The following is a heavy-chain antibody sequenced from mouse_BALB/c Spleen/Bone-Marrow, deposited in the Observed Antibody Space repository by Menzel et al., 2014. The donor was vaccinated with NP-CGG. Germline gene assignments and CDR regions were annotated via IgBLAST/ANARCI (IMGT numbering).Heavy chain of an antibody. V-gene: IGHV2-5-1*01. D-gene: IGHD2-1*01. CDR2: IWRGGSI. J-gene: IGHJ2*01. CDR3: AKNYGNYYFDY. CDR1: GFSLTSYG. Sequence: VKLMESGPSLVRPSQSLSITCTVSGFSLTSYGVHWVRQSPGKGLEWLGVIWRGGSIDYNAAFMSRLSITKDSSKSQIFFRMNSLQADDTAIYYCAKNYGNYYFDYWGQGTTLTVSS.